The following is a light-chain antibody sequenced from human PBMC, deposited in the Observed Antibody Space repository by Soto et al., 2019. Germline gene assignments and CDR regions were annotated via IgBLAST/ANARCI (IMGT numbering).Light chain of an antibody. CDR2: EVN. J-gene: IGLJ1*01. Sequence: QSVLTQPPSASGSPGQSVTISCTGTSSDVGGYNYVSWYQQYPGNAPQLVIYEVNKRPSGVPDRFSGSKSGNTASLTVSGLQAEDEADYYCSSYVGTKSYVFGTGTKLTVL. CDR3: SSYVGTKSYV. V-gene: IGLV2-8*01. CDR1: SSDVGGYNY.